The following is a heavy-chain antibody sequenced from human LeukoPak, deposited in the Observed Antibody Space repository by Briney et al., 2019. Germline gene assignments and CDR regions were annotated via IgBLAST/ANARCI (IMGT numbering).Heavy chain of an antibody. J-gene: IGHJ5*02. V-gene: IGHV3-74*01. CDR1: GCTFSRYW. Sequence: PGGSLRLSCAASGCTFSRYWMRWVRHGTGKGLVWVSRINSDGSSTSYADSVKGRFTISRDNAKNTLYLQMNSLRAEDTAVYYCAREYSTGFDPWGQGTLVTVSS. D-gene: IGHD2-15*01. CDR3: AREYSTGFDP. CDR2: INSDGSST.